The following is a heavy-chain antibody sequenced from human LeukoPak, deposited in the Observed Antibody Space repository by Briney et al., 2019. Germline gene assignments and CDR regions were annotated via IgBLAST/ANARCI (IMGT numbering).Heavy chain of an antibody. J-gene: IGHJ2*01. CDR2: IIPILGIA. CDR1: GGTFSSYA. Sequence: SVKVSCKASGGTFSSYAISWVRQAPGQGLEWMGRIIPILGIANYAQKFQGRVTITADKSTSTAYMELSSLRSEDTAVYYCAREGAVAGTGPYLWGRGTLVTVSS. D-gene: IGHD6-19*01. CDR3: AREGAVAGTGPYL. V-gene: IGHV1-69*04.